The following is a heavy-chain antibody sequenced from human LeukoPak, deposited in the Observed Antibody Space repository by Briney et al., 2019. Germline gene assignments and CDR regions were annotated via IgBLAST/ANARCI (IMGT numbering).Heavy chain of an antibody. D-gene: IGHD6-19*01. J-gene: IGHJ4*02. CDR1: GFIFSSYA. CDR2: IRFDGTNK. V-gene: IGHV3-30*02. Sequence: GGSLRLSCAASGFIFSSYAMSWVRQAPGKGLEWVAFIRFDGTNKYYADSVKGRFTISRDNSKNTLYLQMNSLRAEDTAVYYCAKDLDSTSSDWSDFDYWGQGTLVTVSS. CDR3: AKDLDSTSSDWSDFDY.